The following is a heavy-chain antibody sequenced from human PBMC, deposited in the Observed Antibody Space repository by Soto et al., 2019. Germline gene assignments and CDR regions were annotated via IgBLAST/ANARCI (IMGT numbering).Heavy chain of an antibody. CDR1: GYTFTGYY. CDR3: ARSRRHIAARDNWFDP. J-gene: IGHJ5*02. D-gene: IGHD6-6*01. CDR2: INPNSGGT. V-gene: IGHV1-2*04. Sequence: ASVKVSCKASGYTFTGYYMHWVRQAPGQGLEWMGWINPNSGGTNYAQKFQGWVTMTRDTSISTAYMELSRLRSDDTAVYYCARSRRHIAARDNWFDPWGQGTLVTVSS.